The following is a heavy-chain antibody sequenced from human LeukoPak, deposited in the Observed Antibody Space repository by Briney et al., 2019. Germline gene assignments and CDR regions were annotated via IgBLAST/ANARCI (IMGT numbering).Heavy chain of an antibody. CDR2: ISSTSTYI. CDR1: GFTFSNYK. V-gene: IGHV3-21*01. Sequence: GGSLRLSCAASGFTFSNYKMNWVRQAPGKGLEWVSSISSTSTYINYADSVKGRFTISRDNAKNSLYLQMNSLRAEDTAVYYCARGKVATITSVSYDYWGQGTLVTVSS. CDR3: ARGKVATITSVSYDY. D-gene: IGHD5-12*01. J-gene: IGHJ4*02.